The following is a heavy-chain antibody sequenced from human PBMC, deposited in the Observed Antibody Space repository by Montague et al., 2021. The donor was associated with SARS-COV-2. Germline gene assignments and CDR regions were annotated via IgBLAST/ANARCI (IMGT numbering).Heavy chain of an antibody. J-gene: IGHJ6*02. Sequence: SLRLSCAASGFTFSSYNMNWVRQAPGKGLEWVSYISSSSSTICYADSVKGRFTISRDNAKDSLYLQMNSLRDEDTAVFYCARVVGPTSYYYYGMDVWGQGTTVTVSS. D-gene: IGHD1-26*01. CDR3: ARVVGPTSYYYYGMDV. CDR2: ISSSSSTI. V-gene: IGHV3-48*02. CDR1: GFTFSSYN.